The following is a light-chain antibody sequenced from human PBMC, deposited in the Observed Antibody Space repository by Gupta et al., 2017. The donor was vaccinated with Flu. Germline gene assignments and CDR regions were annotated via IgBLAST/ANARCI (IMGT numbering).Light chain of an antibody. J-gene: IGKJ2*03. CDR2: LGS. V-gene: IGKV2-28*01. CDR3: MQALQTPPFS. Sequence: DIVMTQSPLSLPVTPGEQASISCRSSQSLLHSNGYNYLDWYLQKPGQSPQLLIYLGSNRASGVPDRFSVSGSGTDFTLKISRVEAEDVGVYYCMQALQTPPFSFGQGTKLEIK. CDR1: QSLLHSNGYNY.